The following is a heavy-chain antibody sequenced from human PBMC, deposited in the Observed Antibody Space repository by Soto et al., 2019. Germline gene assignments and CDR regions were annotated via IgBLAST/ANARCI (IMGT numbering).Heavy chain of an antibody. D-gene: IGHD1-26*01. CDR2: ISGSGGST. Sequence: GGSLRLSCAASGFTFSSYAMSWVRQAPGKGLEWVSAISGSGGSTYYADSVKGRFTISRDNSKNTLYLQMNSLRAEDPAVYYCAKDRGGSYLGYYYYGMDVWGQGTTVTVSS. CDR3: AKDRGGSYLGYYYYGMDV. J-gene: IGHJ6*02. V-gene: IGHV3-23*01. CDR1: GFTFSSYA.